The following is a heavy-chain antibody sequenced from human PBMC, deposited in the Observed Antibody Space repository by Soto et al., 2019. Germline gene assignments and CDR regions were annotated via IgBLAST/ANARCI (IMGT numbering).Heavy chain of an antibody. CDR3: AVGGGGAIRRSYFDY. Sequence: QVQLVESGGGVVQPGRSLRLSCAASGFTYGMHWVRQAPGKGLEWVAVTWYDGSNKYYADSVKGRFTISRDNSKNTLYLQRNSLRAEETVGYYFAVGGGGAIRRSYFDYWGQGTLVTVSS. V-gene: IGHV3-33*01. D-gene: IGHD2-15*01. J-gene: IGHJ4*02. CDR2: TWYDGSNK. CDR1: GFTYG.